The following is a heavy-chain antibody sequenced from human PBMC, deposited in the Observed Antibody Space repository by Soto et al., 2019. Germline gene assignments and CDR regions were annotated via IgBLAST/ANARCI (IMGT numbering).Heavy chain of an antibody. D-gene: IGHD6-13*01. V-gene: IGHV4-34*01. CDR1: GGSFSDYY. J-gene: IGHJ4*02. CDR3: AVPKAAAGTRLDY. CDR2: INHSGST. Sequence: SETLSLTCAVYGGSFSDYYWSWIRQPPGKGLEWIGEINHSGSTNYNPSLKSRVTISVDTSKNQFSLKLSSVTAADTAVYYCAVPKAAAGTRLDYWGQGTLVTVSS.